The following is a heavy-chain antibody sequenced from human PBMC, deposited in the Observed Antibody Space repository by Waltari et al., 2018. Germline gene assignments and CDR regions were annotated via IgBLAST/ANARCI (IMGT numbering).Heavy chain of an antibody. V-gene: IGHV1-24*01. CDR2: LVPEEGAT. CDR1: GYTLTELS. J-gene: IGHJ5*02. CDR3: ATTLKDWFDP. Sequence: QVQLVQSGAEVKKPGASVKVSCKVSGYTLTELSMHWVRQAPGKGLEWMGGLVPEEGATIYEQKFPGRVTMTADTSTDTADRGLSSLRSEDTAVYYCATTLKDWFDPWGQGTLVTVSS.